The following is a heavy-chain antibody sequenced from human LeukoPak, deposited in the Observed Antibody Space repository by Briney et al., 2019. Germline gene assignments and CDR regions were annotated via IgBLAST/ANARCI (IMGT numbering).Heavy chain of an antibody. CDR3: AIFYVVVVTAPTEADY. V-gene: IGHV1-8*01. Sequence: GASVKVSCKASGYTFTSYDINWVRQATGQGLEWMGWMNSNSGNTGYAQKFQGRVTMTRNTSISTAYMELSSLRSEDTAVYYCAIFYVVVVTAPTEADYWGQGTLVTVSS. CDR2: MNSNSGNT. D-gene: IGHD2-21*02. CDR1: GYTFTSYD. J-gene: IGHJ4*02.